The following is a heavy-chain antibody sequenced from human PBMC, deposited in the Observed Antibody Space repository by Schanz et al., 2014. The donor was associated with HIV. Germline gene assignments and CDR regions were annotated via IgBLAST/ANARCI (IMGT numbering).Heavy chain of an antibody. CDR3: ARDSGPGIY. D-gene: IGHD3-10*01. V-gene: IGHV3-21*01. Sequence: VQLVESGGGVVQPGRSLRLSCAASGFNMEDYAMHWVRQGPGKGLEWVSSIDSSSSYKYYADSVKGRFTISRDNAKNSLYLQMSSLRADDTAVYYCARDSGPGIYWGQGTLVTVSS. CDR1: GFNMEDYA. J-gene: IGHJ4*02. CDR2: IDSSSSYK.